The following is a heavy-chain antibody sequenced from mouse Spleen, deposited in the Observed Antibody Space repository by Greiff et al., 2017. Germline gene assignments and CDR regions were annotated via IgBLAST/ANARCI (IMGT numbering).Heavy chain of an antibody. D-gene: IGHD1-1*01. Sequence: EVKVVESEGGLVQPGSSMKLSCTASGFTFSDYYMAWVRQVPEKGLEWVANINYDGSSTYYLDSLKSRFIISRDNAKNILYLQMSSLKSEDTATYYCAREDYYGSYAMDYWGQGTSVTVSS. CDR2: INYDGSST. V-gene: IGHV5-16*01. J-gene: IGHJ4*01. CDR3: AREDYYGSYAMDY. CDR1: GFTFSDYY.